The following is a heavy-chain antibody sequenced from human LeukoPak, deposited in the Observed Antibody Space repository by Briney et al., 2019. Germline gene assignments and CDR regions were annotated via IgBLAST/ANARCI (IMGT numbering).Heavy chain of an antibody. D-gene: IGHD3-22*01. CDR1: GFTFSSYE. CDR3: SAGEGYYDSSDYYSAWAFNV. Sequence: GGSLRLSCAASGFTFSSYEMNWVRQAPGKGLEWVSYISSSGSTIYYADSVKGRFTISRDNAKNSLYLQMNSLRAEDTAVYYCSAGEGYYDSSDYYSAWAFNVWGQGTMVTVSS. J-gene: IGHJ3*01. CDR2: ISSSGSTI. V-gene: IGHV3-48*03.